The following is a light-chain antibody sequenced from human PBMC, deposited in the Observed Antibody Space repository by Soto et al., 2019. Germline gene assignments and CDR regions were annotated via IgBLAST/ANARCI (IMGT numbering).Light chain of an antibody. Sequence: AIQLTQSPSSLSASIGDRVSITCRASQGISSALAWYQQKPWKAPKLLIYDASSLESGVPSRFSGSGSGTDFTLPISSLQPEDFATYFCQPFNSYPYTFGQGTKLEIK. V-gene: IGKV1-13*02. J-gene: IGKJ2*01. CDR3: QPFNSYPYT. CDR2: DAS. CDR1: QGISSA.